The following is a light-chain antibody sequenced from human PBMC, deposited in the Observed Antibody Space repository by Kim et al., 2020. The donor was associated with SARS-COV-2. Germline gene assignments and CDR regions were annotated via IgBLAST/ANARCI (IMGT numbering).Light chain of an antibody. CDR3: QEYSNWPMYT. Sequence: VSPGERSPLSCRASQSVSSSLAWYQQRPGQPPRLLIYGASVRATGIPGRFSGSGSGTEFTLTITSLQSEDFALYHCQEYSNWPMYTFGQGTKLEI. CDR1: QSVSSS. CDR2: GAS. J-gene: IGKJ2*01. V-gene: IGKV3-15*01.